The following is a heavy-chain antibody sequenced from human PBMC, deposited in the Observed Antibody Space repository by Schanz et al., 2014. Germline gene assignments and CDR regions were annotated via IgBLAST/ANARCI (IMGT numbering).Heavy chain of an antibody. CDR1: GFTFRDYY. J-gene: IGHJ4*02. D-gene: IGHD3-22*01. CDR3: AKDPSHGDYDYYFDY. CDR2: ISGSGGST. Sequence: VQLVESGGGLVKPGGSLRLSCAASGFTFRDYYMSWIRQAPGKGLEWVSAISGSGGSTYYADSVKGRFTISRDNSKNTLYLQMNSLRAEDTAVYYCAKDPSHGDYDYYFDYWGQGTLVTGSS. V-gene: IGHV3-23*04.